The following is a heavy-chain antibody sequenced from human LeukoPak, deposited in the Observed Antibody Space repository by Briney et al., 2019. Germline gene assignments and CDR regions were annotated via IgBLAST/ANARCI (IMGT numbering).Heavy chain of an antibody. CDR1: GGSISSSSYY. J-gene: IGHJ5*02. V-gene: IGHV4-39*07. CDR2: IYYSGST. CDR3: ARSLVGATPYNWFDP. D-gene: IGHD1-26*01. Sequence: PSETLSLTCTVSGGSISSSSYYWGWIRQPPGKGLEWIGSIYYSGSTYYNPSLKSRVTISVDTSKNQFSLKLSSVTAADTAVYYCARSLVGATPYNWFDPWGQGTLVTVSS.